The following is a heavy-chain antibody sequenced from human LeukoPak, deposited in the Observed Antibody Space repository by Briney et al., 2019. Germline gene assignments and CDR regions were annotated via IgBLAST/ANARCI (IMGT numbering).Heavy chain of an antibody. J-gene: IGHJ4*02. Sequence: GGSLRLSCAASGFTFSSYAMSWVRQAPGEGLEWVSAISGSGGSTYYADSVKGRFTISRDNSKNTLYLQMNSPRAEDTAVYSCAKDRLGALLYFDSWGQGTLVTVSS. CDR1: GFTFSSYA. CDR2: ISGSGGST. D-gene: IGHD1-26*01. V-gene: IGHV3-23*01. CDR3: AKDRLGALLYFDS.